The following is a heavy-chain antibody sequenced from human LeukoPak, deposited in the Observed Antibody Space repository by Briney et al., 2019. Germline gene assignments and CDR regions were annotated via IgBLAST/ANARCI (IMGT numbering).Heavy chain of an antibody. CDR1: GGTFSSYA. D-gene: IGHD3-10*01. CDR3: STHVGELSFYYYMDV. Sequence: SVKVSCKASGGTFSSYAISWVRQAPGQGLEWMGGIITIFGTANYAQKFQGRVTITADESTSTAYMELSSLRSEDTAVYYCSTHVGELSFYYYMDVWGKGTTVTISS. J-gene: IGHJ6*03. V-gene: IGHV1-69*13. CDR2: IITIFGTA.